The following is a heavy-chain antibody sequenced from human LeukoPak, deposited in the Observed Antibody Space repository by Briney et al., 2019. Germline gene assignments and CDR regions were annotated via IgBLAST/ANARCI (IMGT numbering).Heavy chain of an antibody. J-gene: IGHJ4*02. CDR3: AKDSSSWYYFDY. CDR1: GFTFSSYA. CDR2: ISYDGSNK. Sequence: GGSLRLSCAASGFTFSSYAMHWVRQAPGKGLEWVAVISYDGSNKYYADSVKGRFTISRDNSKNTLYLQMSSLRAEDTAFYYCAKDSSSWYYFDYWGQGTLVTVSS. V-gene: IGHV3-30*14. D-gene: IGHD6-13*01.